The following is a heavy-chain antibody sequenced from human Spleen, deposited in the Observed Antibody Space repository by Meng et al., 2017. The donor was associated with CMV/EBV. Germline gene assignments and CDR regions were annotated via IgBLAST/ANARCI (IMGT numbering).Heavy chain of an antibody. Sequence: GESLKISCVVSGFTFSRYRMNWVRQAPGKGLEWVAFVKGRFTISRDISKNTLYLQMNSLRAEDTALYYCARDSIVLPGALVSFSYFGLDVWGQGTTVTVS. V-gene: IGHV3-30*02. D-gene: IGHD2/OR15-2a*01. J-gene: IGHJ6*02. CDR1: GFTFSRYR. CDR3: ARDSIVLPGALVSFSYFGLDV.